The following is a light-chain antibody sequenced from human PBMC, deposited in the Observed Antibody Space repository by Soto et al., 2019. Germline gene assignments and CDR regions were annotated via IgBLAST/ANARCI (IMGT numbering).Light chain of an antibody. J-gene: IGKJ2*01. CDR1: QSISTN. V-gene: IGKV3-15*01. CDR3: QHYNSWARS. CDR2: GAS. Sequence: EIVMTQSPATLSLSPGERATLSCRASQSISTNLAWYQHIHGQAPRLLIYGASTRASGIPARFSGRGSGTEFTPTIRSMQSQPFAAYYCQHYNSWARSLGQGTKVDIK.